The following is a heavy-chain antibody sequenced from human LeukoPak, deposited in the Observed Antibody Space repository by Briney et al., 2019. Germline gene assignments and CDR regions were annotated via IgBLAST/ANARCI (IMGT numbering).Heavy chain of an antibody. Sequence: PSETLSLTCTVFGGSISSSSYYWGWIRQPPGKGLEWIGSIYYSGSTYYNPSLKSRVTISVDTSKNQFSLKLSSVTAADTAVYYCASSTLNIVATITVFDYWGQGTLVTVSS. CDR1: GGSISSSSYY. CDR3: ASSTLNIVATITVFDY. D-gene: IGHD5-12*01. V-gene: IGHV4-39*01. CDR2: IYYSGST. J-gene: IGHJ4*02.